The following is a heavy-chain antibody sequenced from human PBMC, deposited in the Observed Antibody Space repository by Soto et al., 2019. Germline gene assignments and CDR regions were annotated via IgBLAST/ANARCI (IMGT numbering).Heavy chain of an antibody. Sequence: ASVKVSCKASGYTVNNHYIHWVRQAPGQGLEWMGVINPSVGRTSYAQKFLGRVTMTRDTSTSTVYMKLNSLRSEDTAVYYCARDAEVVLVLSATDRHYFGMDVWGQGTTVTVSS. CDR2: INPSVGRT. V-gene: IGHV1-46*02. J-gene: IGHJ6*02. CDR1: GYTVNNHY. D-gene: IGHD2-15*01. CDR3: ARDAEVVLVLSATDRHYFGMDV.